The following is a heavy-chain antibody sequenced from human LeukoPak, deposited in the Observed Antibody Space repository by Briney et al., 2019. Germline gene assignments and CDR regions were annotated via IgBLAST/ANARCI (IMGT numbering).Heavy chain of an antibody. CDR1: GYTFTSYY. CDR2: INPSGGST. J-gene: IGHJ6*02. Sequence: ASVKVSCKASGYTFTSYYMHWVQQAPGQGLEWMGIINPSGGSTSYAQKFQGRVTMTRDTSTSTVYMELSSLRSEDTAVYYCARTSGYYDILTGYRSDPYYYYYGMDVWGQGTSVTVSS. V-gene: IGHV1-46*01. CDR3: ARTSGYYDILTGYRSDPYYYYYGMDV. D-gene: IGHD3-9*01.